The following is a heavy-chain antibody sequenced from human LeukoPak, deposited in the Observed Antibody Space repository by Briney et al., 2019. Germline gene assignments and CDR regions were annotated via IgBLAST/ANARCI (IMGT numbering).Heavy chain of an antibody. Sequence: PSETLSLTCTVSGGSISSYYWNWIRQPAGKGLEWLGRVYPSGSTNYNPSLKSRVTMSVDTSKNQFSLKLSSVTAADTAVYYCARDYSGGYPGGAVFDYWGQGTLVTVSS. V-gene: IGHV4-4*07. CDR1: GGSISSYY. CDR2: VYPSGST. D-gene: IGHD2-15*01. CDR3: ARDYSGGYPGGAVFDY. J-gene: IGHJ4*02.